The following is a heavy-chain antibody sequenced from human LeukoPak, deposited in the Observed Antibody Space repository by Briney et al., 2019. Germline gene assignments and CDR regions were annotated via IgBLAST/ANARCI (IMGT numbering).Heavy chain of an antibody. CDR3: ARDILRFLEWTDDAFDI. J-gene: IGHJ3*02. V-gene: IGHV4-4*07. Sequence: SETLSLTCTVSGGSISSDYWSWIRQPAGKGLEWIGRIYTSGSTNYNPSLKSRVTMSVDTSKNQFSLKLSSVTAADTAVYYCARDILRFLEWTDDAFDIWGQGTMVTVSS. CDR2: IYTSGST. CDR1: GGSISSDY. D-gene: IGHD3-3*01.